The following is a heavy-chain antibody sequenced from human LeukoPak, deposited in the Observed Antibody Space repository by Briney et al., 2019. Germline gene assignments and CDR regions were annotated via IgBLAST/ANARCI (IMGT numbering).Heavy chain of an antibody. V-gene: IGHV3-49*04. D-gene: IGHD3-10*01. Sequence: PGGSLRLSCTASGFTFGDYAMSWVRQAPGKGLEWVGFIRSKAYGGTTEYAASAKGRFTISRDDSKSIAYLQMNSLKTEDTAVYYCTRARGGFGELSPTLFDYWGQGTLVTVSS. J-gene: IGHJ4*02. CDR2: IRSKAYGGTT. CDR3: TRARGGFGELSPTLFDY. CDR1: GFTFGDYA.